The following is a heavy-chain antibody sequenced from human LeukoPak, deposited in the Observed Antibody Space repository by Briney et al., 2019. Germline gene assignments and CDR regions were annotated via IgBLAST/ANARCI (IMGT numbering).Heavy chain of an antibody. CDR3: ASRDCSSTSCYTGLT. J-gene: IGHJ3*01. V-gene: IGHV1-2*02. Sequence: ASVRVSCKASGYTFTGYYMHWVRQAPGQGLEWMGWINPNSGGTNYAQKFQGRVTMTRDTSISTAYMELSRLRSDDTAVYYCASRDCSSTSCYTGLTWGQGTMVTVSS. CDR1: GYTFTGYY. D-gene: IGHD2-2*02. CDR2: INPNSGGT.